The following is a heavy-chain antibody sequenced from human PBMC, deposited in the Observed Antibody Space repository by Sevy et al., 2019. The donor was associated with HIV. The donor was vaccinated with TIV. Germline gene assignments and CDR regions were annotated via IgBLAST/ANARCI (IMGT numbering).Heavy chain of an antibody. J-gene: IGHJ4*02. CDR1: GITLTPYW. V-gene: IGHV3-74*01. D-gene: IGHD3-22*01. Sequence: GGSLRLSCAASGITLTPYWMHWVRQVPGKGLVWVSRINSDGSSTSYAESVKGRFTISRDNGKNTRYLQMKSLRVEDTAVYFCSRGLYYYDMRGHQEPGDYWGQGTLVTVSS. CDR2: INSDGSST. CDR3: SRGLYYYDMRGHQEPGDY.